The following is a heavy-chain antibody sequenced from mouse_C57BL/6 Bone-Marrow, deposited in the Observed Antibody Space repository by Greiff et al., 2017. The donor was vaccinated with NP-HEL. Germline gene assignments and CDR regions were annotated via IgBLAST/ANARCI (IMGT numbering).Heavy chain of an antibody. Sequence: EVQGVESGGGLVKPGGSLKLSCAASGFTFSSYAMSWVRQTPEKRLEWVATISDGGSYTYYPDNVKGRFTISRDNAKNNLYLQMSHLKSEDTAMYYCARDNGSKGYYFDYWGQGTTLTVSS. V-gene: IGHV5-4*01. D-gene: IGHD1-1*01. J-gene: IGHJ2*01. CDR1: GFTFSSYA. CDR3: ARDNGSKGYYFDY. CDR2: ISDGGSYT.